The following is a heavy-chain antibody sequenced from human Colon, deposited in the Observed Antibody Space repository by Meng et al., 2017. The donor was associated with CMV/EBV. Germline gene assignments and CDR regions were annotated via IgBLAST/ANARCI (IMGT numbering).Heavy chain of an antibody. V-gene: IGHV1-46*01. CDR3: AREYCTAFTCSYNPHWFDP. CDR1: GYTFTSYY. CDR2: INPSDGGP. J-gene: IGHJ5*02. D-gene: IGHD2-8*02. Sequence: ASVKVSCKASGYTFTSYYIHWVRQAPGQGLGWVGMINPSDGGPTYAQKFQGRVTMTRDTSTSTVYMDLSSLRSEDTALYFCAREYCTAFTCSYNPHWFDPWGQGTLVTVSS.